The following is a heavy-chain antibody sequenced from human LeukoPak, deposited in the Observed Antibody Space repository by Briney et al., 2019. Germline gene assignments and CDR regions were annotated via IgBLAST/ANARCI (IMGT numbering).Heavy chain of an antibody. J-gene: IGHJ6*02. Sequence: GGSLRLSCAASGFTFSSYAMHWVRQAPGKGLEWVAVISYDGSNKYYADSVKGRFTISRDNSKNTLYLQMNSLRAEDTAVYYCARDQNLVYCSSTSCYTFSYYYGMDVWGQGTTVTVSS. CDR1: GFTFSSYA. V-gene: IGHV3-30-3*01. D-gene: IGHD2-2*02. CDR2: ISYDGSNK. CDR3: ARDQNLVYCSSTSCYTFSYYYGMDV.